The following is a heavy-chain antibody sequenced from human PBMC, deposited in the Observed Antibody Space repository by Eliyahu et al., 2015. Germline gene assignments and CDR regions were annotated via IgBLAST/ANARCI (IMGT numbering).Heavy chain of an antibody. CDR1: GGSXDXSFX. CDR2: IPKNGDT. V-gene: IGHV4-39*01. J-gene: IGHJ4*02. Sequence: QLQLQESGPGLXKPSETLSLTCTVSGGSXDXSFXWGWIRQSPGEALEWIGTIPKNGDTYYRPSLKSRVTMSVDKSKNQLSLNLNSVAATDTAVYFCARHKWNFQEGLDYFDDWGQGVLVTVSS. CDR3: ARHKWNFQEGLDYFDD. D-gene: IGHD1-7*01.